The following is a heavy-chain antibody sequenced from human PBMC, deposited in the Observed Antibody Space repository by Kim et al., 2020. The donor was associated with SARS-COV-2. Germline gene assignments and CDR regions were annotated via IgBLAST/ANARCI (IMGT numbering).Heavy chain of an antibody. Sequence: YADSVKGRFTISRDNSKNTLYLQMNSLRAEDTAVYYCARDSTLFAGVGDYWGQGTLVTVSS. D-gene: IGHD6-13*01. V-gene: IGHV3-33*01. J-gene: IGHJ4*02. CDR3: ARDSTLFAGVGDY.